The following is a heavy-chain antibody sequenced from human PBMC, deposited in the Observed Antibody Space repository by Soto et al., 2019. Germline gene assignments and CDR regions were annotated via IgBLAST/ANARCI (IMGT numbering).Heavy chain of an antibody. V-gene: IGHV1-18*04. CDR2: ISAYNGNT. D-gene: IGHD6-6*01. J-gene: IGHJ6*02. CDR3: AREGSLYSSSSYYYYGMDV. CDR1: GYTFTSYG. Sequence: ASVKVSCKASGYTFTSYGISWVRQAPGQGLEWMGWISAYNGNTNYAQKLQGRVTMTTDTSTSTAYMELRSLRSDDTAVYYCAREGSLYSSSSYYYYGMDVWGHGTTVTVSS.